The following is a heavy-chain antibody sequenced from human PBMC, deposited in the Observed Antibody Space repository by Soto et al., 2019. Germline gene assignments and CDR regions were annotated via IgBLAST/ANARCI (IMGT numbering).Heavy chain of an antibody. V-gene: IGHV3-74*01. CDR1: GFTFSSYW. J-gene: IGHJ6*02. CDR3: ARARPPSTIFGVVRVHGMDV. Sequence: GGFLRLSCAASGFTFSSYWMHWVRQAPGKGLVWVSRINSDGSSTSYADSVKGRFTISRDNAKNTLYLQMNSLRAEDTAVYYCARARPPSTIFGVVRVHGMDVWGQGTTVTVSS. D-gene: IGHD3-3*01. CDR2: INSDGSST.